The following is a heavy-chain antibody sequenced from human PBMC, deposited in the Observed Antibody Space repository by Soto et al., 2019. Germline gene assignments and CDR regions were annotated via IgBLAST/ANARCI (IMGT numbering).Heavy chain of an antibody. CDR1: GGSVNGYY. CDR2: INHTDGT. D-gene: IGHD3-3*01. Sequence: SETLSLTCAVYGGSVNGYYWNWIRQPPGKGLEWIGEINHTDGTHYNPSLKSRVTMSVDTSKNQFSLRLSSVTAADTAIYYCATRITVFGLLIPPFDPWGQGTQVTVSS. V-gene: IGHV4-34*01. CDR3: ATRITVFGLLIPPFDP. J-gene: IGHJ5*02.